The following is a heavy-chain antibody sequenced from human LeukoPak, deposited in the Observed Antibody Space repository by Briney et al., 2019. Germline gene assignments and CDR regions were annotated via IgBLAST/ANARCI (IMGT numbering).Heavy chain of an antibody. CDR1: GYTFTSYY. Sequence: ASVKVSCKATGYTFTSYYMHWVRQAPGQGLEWMGIINPSGGSTSYAQKFQGRVTVTRDTSTSTVYMELSSLRSEDTAVYYCARGKYYDILTGYTPVDYWGQGTLVTVSS. D-gene: IGHD3-9*01. V-gene: IGHV1-46*01. CDR3: ARGKYYDILTGYTPVDY. J-gene: IGHJ4*02. CDR2: INPSGGST.